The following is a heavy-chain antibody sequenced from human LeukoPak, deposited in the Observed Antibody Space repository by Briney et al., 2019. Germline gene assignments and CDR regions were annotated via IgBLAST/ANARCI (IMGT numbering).Heavy chain of an antibody. D-gene: IGHD3-10*01. J-gene: IGHJ4*02. CDR2: ISGSDGST. CDR1: GFTSSTYA. V-gene: IGHV3-23*01. Sequence: GGSLRLSCAASGFTSSTYAMRWVRQAPGKGLEWVSSISGSDGSTYYADSVKGRFTISRDNSKNTLYLQMNSLRAEDTAVYYCAKGESHPKYYFDYWGQGTLVTVSS. CDR3: AKGESHPKYYFDY.